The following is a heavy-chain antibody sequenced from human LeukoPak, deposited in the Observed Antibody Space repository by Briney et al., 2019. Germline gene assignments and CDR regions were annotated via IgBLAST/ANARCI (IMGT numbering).Heavy chain of an antibody. J-gene: IGHJ4*02. CDR2: ISSFSGTI. CDR3: VRDQGGAVSY. CDR1: GFTFSRYS. Sequence: AGGSLRLSCAASGFTFSRYSMNWVRQAPGKGLEWVSYISSFSGTIDYADSVKGRFIISRDNAQNSLFLQMNSLRAEDTAVYYCVRDQGGAVSYWGQGTLVTVSS. V-gene: IGHV3-48*01. D-gene: IGHD3-16*01.